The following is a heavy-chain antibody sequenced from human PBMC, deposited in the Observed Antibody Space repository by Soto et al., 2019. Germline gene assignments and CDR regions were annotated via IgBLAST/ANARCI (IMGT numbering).Heavy chain of an antibody. CDR1: GFTFSNYA. CDR2: ITGNGGST. Sequence: EVQLVESGEGLVQPGGSLRLSCAASGFTFSNYAMHWVRQAPGKGLEYVSAITGNGGSTYYADSVKGRFTISRDNSKNMLYLQMGSLRTEDMAVYYCAREGVSPGVYFDLWGRGTLVTVSS. CDR3: AREGVSPGVYFDL. J-gene: IGHJ2*01. V-gene: IGHV3-64*02. D-gene: IGHD2-8*01.